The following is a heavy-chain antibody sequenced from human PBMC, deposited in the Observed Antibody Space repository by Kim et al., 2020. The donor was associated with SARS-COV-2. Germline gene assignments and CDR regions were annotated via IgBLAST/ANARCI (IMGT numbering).Heavy chain of an antibody. CDR1: GGSFSGYY. CDR3: ARRKDSNYGPYYYYYYGM. J-gene: IGHJ6*01. Sequence: SETLSLTCAVYGGSFSGYYWSWIRQPPGKGLEWIGEINHSGSTNYNPSLKSRVTISVDTSKNQFSLKLSSVTAADTAVYYCARRKDSNYGPYYYYYYGM. D-gene: IGHD4-4*01. CDR2: INHSGST. V-gene: IGHV4-34*01.